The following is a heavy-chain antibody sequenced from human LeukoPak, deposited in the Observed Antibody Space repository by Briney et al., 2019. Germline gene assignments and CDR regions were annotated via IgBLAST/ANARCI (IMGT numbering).Heavy chain of an antibody. CDR3: ARGGGYSGYKHGG. CDR1: GGSFSGYY. D-gene: IGHD5-12*01. V-gene: IGHV4-34*01. CDR2: INHSRST. J-gene: IGHJ4*02. Sequence: SETLSLTCAVYGGSFSGYYWSWIRQPPGKGLEWIGEINHSRSTNYNPSLKSRVTISVDTSKNQFSLKLSSVTAADTAVYYCARGGGYSGYKHGGWGQGTLVTVSS.